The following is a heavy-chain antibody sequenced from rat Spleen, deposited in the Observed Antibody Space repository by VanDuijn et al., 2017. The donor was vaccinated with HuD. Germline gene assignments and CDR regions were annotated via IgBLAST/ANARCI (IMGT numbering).Heavy chain of an antibody. D-gene: IGHD1-12*02. CDR1: GVTFSDFA. V-gene: IGHV5-17*01. J-gene: IGHJ4*01. Sequence: EVLLVESGGGSVQPGRSLKLSCAASGVTFSDFAMAWVRQSPKKGLELVAAIVDDGSNTFYRDSVKGRFTISRDNAKSTLYLQVDSLRSEDTATYYCATDGYYDGTYYSVYVMDAWSQGASVTVSS. CDR3: ATDGYYDGTYYSVYVMDA. CDR2: IVDDGSNT.